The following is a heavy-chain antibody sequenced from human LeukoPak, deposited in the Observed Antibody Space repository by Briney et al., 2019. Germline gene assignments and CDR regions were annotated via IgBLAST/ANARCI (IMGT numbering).Heavy chain of an antibody. CDR1: GYTFTSFY. CDR2: INPSGGRT. V-gene: IGHV1-46*01. D-gene: IGHD3-9*01. Sequence: ASVKVSCKASGYTFTSFYMHWVRLAPGQGLEWMGIINPSGGRTSYAQKFQDRVTVTRDTSTSTLYMELRRLRSDDTAVYYCARVLFSYDIFGYWGQGTLVTVSS. CDR3: ARVLFSYDIFGY. J-gene: IGHJ4*02.